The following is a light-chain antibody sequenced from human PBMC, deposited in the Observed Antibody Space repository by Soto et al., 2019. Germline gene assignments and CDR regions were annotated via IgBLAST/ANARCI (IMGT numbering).Light chain of an antibody. CDR3: QQRSNWPPIT. Sequence: IVLTPSPATLSFSPCERATLSFISSQSVSSYLAWYQQKPGQAPRLLIYDASNRATGIPARFSGSGSGTDFTLTISSLEAEDFAVYYCQQRSNWPPITFGKGPRREIK. CDR1: QSVSSY. J-gene: IGKJ5*01. V-gene: IGKV3-11*01. CDR2: DAS.